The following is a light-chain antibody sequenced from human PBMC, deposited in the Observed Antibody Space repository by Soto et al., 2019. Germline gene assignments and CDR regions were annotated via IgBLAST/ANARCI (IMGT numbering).Light chain of an antibody. CDR3: QQCGSAPWT. CDR1: QSVXSYY. Sequence: ELTQSPCTLSLSPAEGATLSCRASQSVXSYYLAWYQQKPGQAPRLLXYHASSRATGSPDRLSGGGSATDFTLPISRLEPYDFSAYYCQQCGSAPWTFGQGTNVDIK. V-gene: IGKV3-20*01. J-gene: IGKJ1*01. CDR2: HAS.